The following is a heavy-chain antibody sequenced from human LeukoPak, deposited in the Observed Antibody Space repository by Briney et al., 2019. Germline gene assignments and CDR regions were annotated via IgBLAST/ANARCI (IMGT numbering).Heavy chain of an antibody. J-gene: IGHJ4*02. CDR1: GFNYSSYA. D-gene: IGHD3-10*01. V-gene: IGHV3-23*01. CDR3: AKARVHQRNANNY. CDR2: ISGSGGST. Sequence: GGSLRLSCAASGFNYSSYAMSVVRQAPGKGLEWVSAISGSGGSTYYADPVKGRFTISRDNSKNTLYLQMNSLRAEDTAVYYYAKARVHQRNANNYWGQGTLVTVSS.